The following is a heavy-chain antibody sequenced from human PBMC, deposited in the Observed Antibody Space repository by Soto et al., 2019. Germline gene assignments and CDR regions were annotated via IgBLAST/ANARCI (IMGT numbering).Heavy chain of an antibody. CDR2: IYHSGST. V-gene: IGHV4-30-2*01. D-gene: IGHD1-26*01. CDR3: ARDGSGSYRDAFDI. CDR1: GGSISSGGYS. Sequence: QLQLQESGSGLVKPSQTLSLTCAVSGGSISSGGYSWSWIRQPPGKGLEWIGYIYHSGSTYYNPSLKSRVTISVDRSKNQFSLKLSSVTAADTAVYYCARDGSGSYRDAFDIWGQGTMVTVSS. J-gene: IGHJ3*02.